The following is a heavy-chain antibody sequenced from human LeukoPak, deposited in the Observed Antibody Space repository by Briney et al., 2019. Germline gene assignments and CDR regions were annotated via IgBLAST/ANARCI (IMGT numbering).Heavy chain of an antibody. J-gene: IGHJ4*02. CDR3: ARVWSGNIDY. Sequence: SQTLSLTCTVSGGSISSGGYYWSWIRQHPGKGLEWIGYIYYSGSTYYNPSPKSRVTISVDTSKNQFSLKLSSVTAADTAVYYCARVWSGNIDYWGQGTLVTVPS. V-gene: IGHV4-31*03. CDR2: IYYSGST. D-gene: IGHD1-14*01. CDR1: GGSISSGGYY.